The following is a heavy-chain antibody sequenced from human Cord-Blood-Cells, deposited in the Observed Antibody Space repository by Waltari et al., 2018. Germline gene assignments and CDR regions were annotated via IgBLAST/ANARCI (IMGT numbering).Heavy chain of an antibody. J-gene: IGHJ3*02. V-gene: IGHV1-8*03. Sequence: QVQLVQSGAEVKKPGASVKVSCKASGYTFTSYDINWVRQATGQGLEWMGWMTPNSGNTGYAQKFQGRVTITRNTSISTAYMELSSLRSEDTAVYYCARGLGYSYGPRNAFDIWGQGTMVTVSS. CDR2: MTPNSGNT. D-gene: IGHD5-18*01. CDR1: GYTFTSYD. CDR3: ARGLGYSYGPRNAFDI.